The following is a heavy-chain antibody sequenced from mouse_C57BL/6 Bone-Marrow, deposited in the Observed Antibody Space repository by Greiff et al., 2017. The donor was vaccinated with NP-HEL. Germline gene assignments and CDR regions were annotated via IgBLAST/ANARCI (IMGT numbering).Heavy chain of an antibody. J-gene: IGHJ1*03. D-gene: IGHD2-3*01. CDR3: ARDRGDGYPNWYFDV. CDR2: INYDGSST. CDR1: GFTFSDYY. Sequence: EVQLQESEGGLVQPGSSMKLSCTASGFTFSDYYMAWVRQVPEKGLEWVANINYDGSSTYYLDSLKSRFIISRDNAKNILYLQMSSLKSEDTATYYCARDRGDGYPNWYFDVWGTGTTVTVSS. V-gene: IGHV5-16*01.